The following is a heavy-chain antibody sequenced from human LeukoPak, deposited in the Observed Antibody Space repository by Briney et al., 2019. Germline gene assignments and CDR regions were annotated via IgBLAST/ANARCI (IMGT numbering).Heavy chain of an antibody. Sequence: SVKVSCKASGGTFSSYTISWVRQALGQGLEWMGRIIPILGIANYAQKFQGRVTITADKSTSTAYMELSSLRSEDTAVYYCARVGCSGGSCYEWFDPWGQGTLVTVSS. D-gene: IGHD2-15*01. CDR1: GGTFSSYT. CDR3: ARVGCSGGSCYEWFDP. CDR2: IIPILGIA. V-gene: IGHV1-69*02. J-gene: IGHJ5*02.